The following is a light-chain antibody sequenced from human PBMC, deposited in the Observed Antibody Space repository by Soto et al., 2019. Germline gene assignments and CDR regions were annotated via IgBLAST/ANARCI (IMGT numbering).Light chain of an antibody. Sequence: DIQMTQSPSSLSASVGDRVTITCRASQTISSYLNWYQQTPGKAPKLLIYAASSLQSGVPSRFSGGGSGTDFTLTISSLQPADFATYYCQQSYSTPLTFGGGTKVEI. V-gene: IGKV1-39*01. CDR3: QQSYSTPLT. CDR1: QTISSY. CDR2: AAS. J-gene: IGKJ4*01.